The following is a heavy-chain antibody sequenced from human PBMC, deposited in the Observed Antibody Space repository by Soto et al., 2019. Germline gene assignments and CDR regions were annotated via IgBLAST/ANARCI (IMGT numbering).Heavy chain of an antibody. CDR2: IYYSGST. D-gene: IGHD6-13*01. J-gene: IGHJ6*02. CDR1: GRSISNYY. V-gene: IGHV4-59*01. CDR3: ASSNIAATGFYYYGMDV. Sequence: PSETLSLTCTVSGRSISNYYWIGLRQPPGKGLEWIGYIYYSGSTNYNPSLKSRVTISVDTSKNQFSLKLSSVTAADTAVYYCASSNIAATGFYYYGMDVWGRGTTVT.